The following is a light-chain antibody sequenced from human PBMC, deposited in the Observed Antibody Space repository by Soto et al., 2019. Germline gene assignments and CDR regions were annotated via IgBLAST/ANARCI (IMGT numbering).Light chain of an antibody. CDR2: DVS. Sequence: QLVLTQPASVSGSPGQSITISCTGTSTDVGRYNYVSWYQQHPGKAPKLMIYDVSNRPSGVSSRFSGSKSGITASLTISGLQAEDEADYYCSSYTSDSTYVFGTGTKLTVL. J-gene: IGLJ1*01. CDR1: STDVGRYNY. V-gene: IGLV2-14*01. CDR3: SSYTSDSTYV.